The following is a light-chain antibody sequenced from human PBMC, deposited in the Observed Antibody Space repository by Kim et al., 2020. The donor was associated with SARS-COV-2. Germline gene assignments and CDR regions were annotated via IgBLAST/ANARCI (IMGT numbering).Light chain of an antibody. CDR1: QSVSSY. V-gene: IGKV3-11*01. Sequence: EIVLTQSPATLSLSPGERATLSCRASQSVSSYLAWYQQRPGQAPRLHIYDASTRATGIPARFSGSGSGTDFTLTISSLEPEDFAVYYCQLHSKLFTLGQGARLEIK. CDR2: DAS. CDR3: QLHSKLFT. J-gene: IGKJ5*01.